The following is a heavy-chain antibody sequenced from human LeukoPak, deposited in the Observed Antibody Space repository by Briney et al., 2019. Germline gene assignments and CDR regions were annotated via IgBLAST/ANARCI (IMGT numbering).Heavy chain of an antibody. CDR1: GFTFSSYT. Sequence: GGSLRLSCAASGFTFSSYTMHWGRQAPGKGLQFVSGISSHGGSTYSADSVKGRFTISRDNPKNTLYLQMSSLRAEDTAVYYCANTKSGGSGTYAWGQGTTVTVSS. CDR3: ANTKSGGSGTYA. V-gene: IGHV3-64D*06. CDR2: ISSHGGST. D-gene: IGHD2-15*01. J-gene: IGHJ6*02.